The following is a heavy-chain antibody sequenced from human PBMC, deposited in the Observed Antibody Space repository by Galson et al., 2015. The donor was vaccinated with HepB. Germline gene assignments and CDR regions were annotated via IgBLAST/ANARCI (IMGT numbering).Heavy chain of an antibody. V-gene: IGHV3-21*01. D-gene: IGHD2-15*01. J-gene: IGHJ4*02. CDR1: GFTFRSYA. Sequence: SLRLSCAASGFTFRSYAMSWVRQAPGKGLEWVSSISSSSSYIYYADSVKGRFTISRDNAKNSLYLQMNSLRAEDTAVYYCARDLGYCSGGSCYTRRFDYWGQGTLVTVSS. CDR3: ARDLGYCSGGSCYTRRFDY. CDR2: ISSSSSYI.